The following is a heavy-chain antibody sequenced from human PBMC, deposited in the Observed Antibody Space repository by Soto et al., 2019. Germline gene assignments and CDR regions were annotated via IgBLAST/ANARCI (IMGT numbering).Heavy chain of an antibody. CDR1: GFTFSDYY. CDR2: ITGSSEYT. CDR3: AREYCYGMDG. V-gene: IGHV3-11*05. J-gene: IGHJ6*02. Sequence: QVQLVESGGGLVRPGGSLRLSCAASGFTFSDYYMTWIRQAPGKGLEWVSYITGSSEYTNYADSVKGRFTISRDNVKNSLYLQMNMLSAEDTAVCCWAREYCYGMDGWGQGTTVNVSS.